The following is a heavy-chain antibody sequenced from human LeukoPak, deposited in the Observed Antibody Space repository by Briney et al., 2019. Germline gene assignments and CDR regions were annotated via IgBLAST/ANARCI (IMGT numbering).Heavy chain of an antibody. Sequence: SGGALRLSCAASGFTFSSYSMNWVRQAPGKGLEWVSSISSSSSYIYYADSVKGRFTISRDNAKNSLYLQMNSVTDWDTVVYYCARVEGAEPSPYYMDVWGKGTTVTVSS. CDR3: ARVEGAEPSPYYMDV. D-gene: IGHD1-26*01. CDR2: ISSSSSYI. J-gene: IGHJ6*03. CDR1: GFTFSSYS. V-gene: IGHV3-21*01.